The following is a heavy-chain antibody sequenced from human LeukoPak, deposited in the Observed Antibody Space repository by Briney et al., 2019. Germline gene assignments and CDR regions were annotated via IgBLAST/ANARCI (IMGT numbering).Heavy chain of an antibody. D-gene: IGHD1-1*01. CDR2: IRYDGSNK. J-gene: IGHJ5*02. CDR3: AKDVVPYNWNDGWFDP. CDR1: GFAFSSYG. Sequence: PGGSLRLSCAASGFAFSSYGMHWVRQAPGKGLEWVTFIRYDGSNKYYADSVKGRFTISRDNSKNTLYLQMNSLRAEDTAVYYCAKDVVPYNWNDGWFDPWGQGTLVTVSS. V-gene: IGHV3-30*02.